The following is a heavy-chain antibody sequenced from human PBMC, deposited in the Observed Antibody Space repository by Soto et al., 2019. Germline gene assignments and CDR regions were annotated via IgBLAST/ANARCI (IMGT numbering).Heavy chain of an antibody. D-gene: IGHD4-4*01. CDR1: GFTFSSFG. V-gene: IGHV3-33*01. J-gene: IGHJ4*02. CDR2: IWYDGSNI. CDR3: ARGRYDYSNYYFDY. Sequence: GGSLRLSCAASGFTFSSFGMHWVRQAPGKGLEWVAVIWYDGSNIHYADSVKGRFTISGDNSRNTLYLQMNSLRAEDTAVYYCARGRYDYSNYYFDYCGQGTLVTVSS.